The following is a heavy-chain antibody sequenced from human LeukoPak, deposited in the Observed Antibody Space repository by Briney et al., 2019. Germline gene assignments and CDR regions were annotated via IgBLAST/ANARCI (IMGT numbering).Heavy chain of an antibody. J-gene: IGHJ6*03. D-gene: IGHD6-13*01. Sequence: SETLSLTCAVYGGSFSGYYWSWIRQPPGKGLEWIGEINHSGSTNYNPSLKSRVTISVDTSKNQFSLKLSSVTAADTAVYYCARTYSSSWYGYYYYYMDVWGKGTTVTVSS. V-gene: IGHV4-34*01. CDR1: GGSFSGYY. CDR2: INHSGST. CDR3: ARTYSSSWYGYYYYYMDV.